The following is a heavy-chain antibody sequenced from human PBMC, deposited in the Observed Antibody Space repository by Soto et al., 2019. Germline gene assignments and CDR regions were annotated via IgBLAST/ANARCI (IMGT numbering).Heavy chain of an antibody. CDR2: ISTNSGHT. CDR3: AREEYRQLDH. CDR1: GYTFTNYG. D-gene: IGHD3-16*02. J-gene: IGHJ5*02. Sequence: QVQLVQSRAEVKKPGASVKVSCKASGYTFTNYGISWVRQAPGQGLEWMGWISTNSGHTDYAQNLRSRVIMTTDTSTTTVYMELRSLRSDDTAVYYCAREEYRQLDHWGQGTLVTVSS. V-gene: IGHV1-18*04.